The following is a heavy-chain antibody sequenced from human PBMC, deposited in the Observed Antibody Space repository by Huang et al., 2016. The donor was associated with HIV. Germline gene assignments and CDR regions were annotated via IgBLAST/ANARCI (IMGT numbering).Heavy chain of an antibody. CDR1: GFTFNSYW. D-gene: IGHD1-26*01. J-gene: IGHJ4*02. CDR3: VRLLDHTGDY. V-gene: IGHV3-7*01. CDR2: IKTDGSEK. Sequence: EVQLVESGGGLVQPGGSLRLSCAASGFTFNSYWMSWVRQAPGKGLEGVAGIKTDGSEKSYVDSGKGRFTISRDNAKNSLYLQMNSLRAEDTVVYYCVRLLDHTGDYWGQGTLVTVSS.